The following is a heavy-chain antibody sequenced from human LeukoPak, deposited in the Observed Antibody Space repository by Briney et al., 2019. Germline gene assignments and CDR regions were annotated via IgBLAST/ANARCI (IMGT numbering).Heavy chain of an antibody. V-gene: IGHV1-2*02. Sequence: ASVKVSCKASGYTFTGYYMHWVRQAPGRGLEWMGWINPNSGGTNYAQEFQGRVTMTRDTSISTAYMELSRLRSDDTAVYYCARVGYGSGSYYSYYYYGMDVWGQGTTVTVSS. CDR1: GYTFTGYY. J-gene: IGHJ6*02. CDR2: INPNSGGT. CDR3: ARVGYGSGSYYSYYYYGMDV. D-gene: IGHD3-10*01.